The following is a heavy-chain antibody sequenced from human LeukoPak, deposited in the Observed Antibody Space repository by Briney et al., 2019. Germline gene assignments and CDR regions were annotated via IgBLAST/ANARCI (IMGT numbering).Heavy chain of an antibody. D-gene: IGHD4-17*01. V-gene: IGHV4-59*01. CDR2: IYNSGST. Sequence: SETLSLTCTVSGDSFSSYHWSWIRQPPGKGLEWIGYIYNSGSTNYNPSLKSRVTISLDTSKNQFSLKLSSVTAADTAVYYCARSQGYGDYEGAFDIWGQGTMVTVSS. CDR3: ARSQGYGDYEGAFDI. CDR1: GDSFSSYH. J-gene: IGHJ3*02.